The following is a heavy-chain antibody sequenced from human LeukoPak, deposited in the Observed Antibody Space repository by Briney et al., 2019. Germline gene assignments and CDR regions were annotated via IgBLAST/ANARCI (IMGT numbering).Heavy chain of an antibody. CDR2: ISSSSSYI. J-gene: IGHJ4*02. CDR3: AKDPRYCRTTSCPADGYFDY. V-gene: IGHV3-21*01. Sequence: GGSLRLSCAASGFTFSSYSMNWVRQAPGKGLEWVSSISSSSSYIYYADSVKGRFTISRDNAKNSLYLQMNSLRPEDTAVYYCAKDPRYCRTTSCPADGYFDYWGQGTLVTVSS. D-gene: IGHD2-2*01. CDR1: GFTFSSYS.